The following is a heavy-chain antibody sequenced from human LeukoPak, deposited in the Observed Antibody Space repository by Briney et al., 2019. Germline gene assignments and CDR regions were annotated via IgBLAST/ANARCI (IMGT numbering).Heavy chain of an antibody. D-gene: IGHD6-13*01. CDR3: ARAFQELPQLYYYYYMDD. Sequence: PGGSLRLSCAASGFTFSSYEMNWVRQAPGKGLEWVSYISSSGSTIYYADSVKGRFTISRDNAKNSLYLQMNSLRAEDTAVYYCARAFQELPQLYYYYYMDDWGKGTTVTVSS. J-gene: IGHJ6*03. CDR1: GFTFSSYE. CDR2: ISSSGSTI. V-gene: IGHV3-48*03.